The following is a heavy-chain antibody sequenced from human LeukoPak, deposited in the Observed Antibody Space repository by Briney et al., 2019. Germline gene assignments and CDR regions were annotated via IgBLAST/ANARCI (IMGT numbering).Heavy chain of an antibody. Sequence: KASETLSLTCTVSGGSISSGGYYWSWIRQQPGKGLEWIGYIYYSGSTYYNPSLKSRVTISVDTSKNQFSLKLSSVTAADTAVYYCARADFGVVPAAFDYWGQGTLVTVSS. J-gene: IGHJ4*02. CDR1: GGSISSGGYY. CDR2: IYYSGST. D-gene: IGHD2-2*01. V-gene: IGHV4-31*03. CDR3: ARADFGVVPAAFDY.